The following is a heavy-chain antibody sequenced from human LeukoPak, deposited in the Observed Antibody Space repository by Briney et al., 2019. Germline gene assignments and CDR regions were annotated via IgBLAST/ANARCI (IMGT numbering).Heavy chain of an antibody. CDR1: GFTFSSYW. Sequence: GGSLRLSCAASGFTFSSYWMHWVRQAPGKGLVWVSRINSDGSSTSYADSVKGRFTISRDNAKNTLYLQMNSLRAEDTAVYYCARVSNRWGREFDYWGQGTLVTVSS. J-gene: IGHJ4*02. CDR3: ARVSNRWGREFDY. D-gene: IGHD2-21*02. V-gene: IGHV3-74*01. CDR2: INSDGSST.